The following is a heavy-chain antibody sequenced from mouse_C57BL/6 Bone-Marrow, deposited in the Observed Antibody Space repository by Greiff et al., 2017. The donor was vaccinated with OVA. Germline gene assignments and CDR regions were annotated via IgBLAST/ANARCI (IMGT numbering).Heavy chain of an antibody. Sequence: QVQLQQPGAELVRPGSSVKLSCKASGYTFTSYWMHWVKQRPIQGLEWIGNIDPSDSETHYNQKFKDKATLTVDKSSSTAYMQHSSLTSEDSAVYYGAKSAYGSSGNWYFDVWGTGTTVTVSS. CDR1: GYTFTSYW. V-gene: IGHV1-52*01. D-gene: IGHD1-1*01. CDR2: IDPSDSET. CDR3: AKSAYGSSGNWYFDV. J-gene: IGHJ1*03.